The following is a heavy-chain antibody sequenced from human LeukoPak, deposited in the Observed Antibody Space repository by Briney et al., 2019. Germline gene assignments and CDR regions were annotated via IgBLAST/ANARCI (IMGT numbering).Heavy chain of an antibody. D-gene: IGHD2-2*01. CDR3: AHGDCDSTSCYYVY. CDR1: GFTFSSYA. V-gene: IGHV3-23*01. Sequence: GGSLTLTCAASGFTFSSYAMSWVRQAPGKGLAWVSAISGGGGSTYYADSVKGRFTISRDNSKNTLYLQMNSLRAEDTAVYYCAHGDCDSTSCYYVYWGQGTLVTVSS. J-gene: IGHJ4*02. CDR2: ISGGGGST.